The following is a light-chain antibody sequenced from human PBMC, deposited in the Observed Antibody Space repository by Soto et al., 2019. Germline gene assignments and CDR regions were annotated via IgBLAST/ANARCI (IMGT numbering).Light chain of an antibody. V-gene: IGKV1-5*01. Sequence: DIQMTQSPSTLSASVGDGVTITCRASQRISTWLAWYQQKPGKAPKLLIYAASTLQSGVPSRFSGSGSGTEFTLTISSLQPEDFATYHCQQLNTLPFTFGQGTRLEI. CDR2: AAS. CDR3: QQLNTLPFT. CDR1: QRISTW. J-gene: IGKJ5*01.